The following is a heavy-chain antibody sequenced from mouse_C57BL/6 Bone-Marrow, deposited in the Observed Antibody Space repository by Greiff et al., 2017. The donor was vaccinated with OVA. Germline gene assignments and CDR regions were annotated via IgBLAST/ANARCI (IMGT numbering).Heavy chain of an antibody. Sequence: QVQLKESGAELVRPGASVTLSCKASGYTFTDYEMHWVKQTPVHGLEWIGAIDPETGGTAYNQKFKGKAILTADKSSSPAYMELRSLTSEDSAGYYCTSPITTVVATEYFDVWGTGTTVTVSS. CDR2: IDPETGGT. CDR3: TSPITTVVATEYFDV. V-gene: IGHV1-15*01. D-gene: IGHD1-1*01. J-gene: IGHJ1*03. CDR1: GYTFTDYE.